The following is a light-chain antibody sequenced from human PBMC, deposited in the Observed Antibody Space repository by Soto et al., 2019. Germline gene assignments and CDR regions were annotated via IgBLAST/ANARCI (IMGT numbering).Light chain of an antibody. CDR2: GAS. CDR1: QSVSSSY. CDR3: QQYGSSPIT. V-gene: IGKV3-20*01. Sequence: EIVLTQSPGTLSLSPGERATLSCRASQSVSSSYLAWYQQKSGQAPRLLIYGASSRATGIPDRFSGSGSGTDFTLTISRLEPEDFGAYYCQQYGSSPITFGQGTRLEIK. J-gene: IGKJ5*01.